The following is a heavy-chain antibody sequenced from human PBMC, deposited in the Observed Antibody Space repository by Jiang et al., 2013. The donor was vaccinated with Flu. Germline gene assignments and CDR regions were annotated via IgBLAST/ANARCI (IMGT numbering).Heavy chain of an antibody. Sequence: KPTQTLTLTCTFSGFSLSTSGMCVSWIRQPPGQALEWLARIEWDDDKYYSTSLKTRLTISKDTSKNQVVLTMTNMDPVDTATYYCARTYSSSWYLVPVYFDYWGQGALVTVSS. CDR1: GFSLSTSGMC. CDR3: ARTYSSSWYLVPVYFDY. J-gene: IGHJ4*02. V-gene: IGHV2-70*11. CDR2: IEWDDDK. D-gene: IGHD6-13*01.